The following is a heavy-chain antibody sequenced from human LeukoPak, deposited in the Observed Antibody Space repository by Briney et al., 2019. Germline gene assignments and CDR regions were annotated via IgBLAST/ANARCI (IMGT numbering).Heavy chain of an antibody. J-gene: IGHJ6*03. D-gene: IGHD2-2*01. Sequence: ASVKVSCKASGGTFSSYAISWVRQAPGQGLEWMGGIIPIFGTANYAQKFQGRVTITADESTSTAYMELSSLRSEDTAVYYCATRYCSSTSCSNDFYYYYMDVWGKGTTVTVSS. CDR2: IIPIFGTA. CDR3: ATRYCSSTSCSNDFYYYYMDV. CDR1: GGTFSSYA. V-gene: IGHV1-69*13.